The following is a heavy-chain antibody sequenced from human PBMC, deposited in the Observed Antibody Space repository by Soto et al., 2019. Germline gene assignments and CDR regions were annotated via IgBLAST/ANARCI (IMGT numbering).Heavy chain of an antibody. Sequence: PSETLSLTCTVSGGSISSYYWSWIRQPPGKGLEWIGYICYSGSTNYNPSLKSRVTISVDTSKNQFSLKLSSVTAADTAVYYCARSPYNWNYSWFDPWGQGTLVTVSS. CDR1: GGSISSYY. V-gene: IGHV4-59*01. CDR2: ICYSGST. CDR3: ARSPYNWNYSWFDP. J-gene: IGHJ5*02. D-gene: IGHD1-7*01.